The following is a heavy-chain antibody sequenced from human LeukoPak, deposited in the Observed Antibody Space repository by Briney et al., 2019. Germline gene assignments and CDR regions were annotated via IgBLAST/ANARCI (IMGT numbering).Heavy chain of an antibody. D-gene: IGHD6-19*01. J-gene: IGHJ3*01. CDR2: ISSNSNYI. Sequence: GGSLRLSCAGSGFTFSSYSMNWVRQAPGQGLEWVSSISSNSNYIFYADSVKGRFTISRDNAKNSLFLQMNTLRAEDTAVYYCARDLSVAGFDFWGQGTMVTVSS. CDR1: GFTFSSYS. V-gene: IGHV3-21*01. CDR3: ARDLSVAGFDF.